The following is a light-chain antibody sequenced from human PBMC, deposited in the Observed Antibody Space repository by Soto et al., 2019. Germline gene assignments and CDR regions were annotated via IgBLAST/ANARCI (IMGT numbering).Light chain of an antibody. V-gene: IGLV2-14*01. CDR3: SSYTSRSSLI. CDR2: EVR. CDR1: MRDVGAYNL. Sequence: QSALTQPASVSGSPGQSITISCAGTMRDVGAYNLVSWYQQHPGRAPQLIIYEVRNRPSGISFRFSGSKSGNTASLTISALQAEDEAEYYCSSYTSRSSLIFGGGTKVTVL. J-gene: IGLJ2*01.